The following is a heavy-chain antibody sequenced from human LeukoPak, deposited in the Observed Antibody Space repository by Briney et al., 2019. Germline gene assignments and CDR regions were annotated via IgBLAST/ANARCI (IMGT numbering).Heavy chain of an antibody. Sequence: GESLKISCKGSGYSFTSYWIGWVRQMPGKGLEWMGLIYPGDSDTRYSPSFQGQVTISADKSISTAYLQWSSLKASDTAMYYCASVGSERMSNYYYYGMDVWGQGTTVTVSS. V-gene: IGHV5-51*01. CDR3: ASVGSERMSNYYYYGMDV. J-gene: IGHJ6*02. CDR2: IYPGDSDT. D-gene: IGHD1-26*01. CDR1: GYSFTSYW.